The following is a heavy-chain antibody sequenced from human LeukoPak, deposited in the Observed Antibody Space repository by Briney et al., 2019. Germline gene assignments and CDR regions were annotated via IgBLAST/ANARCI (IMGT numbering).Heavy chain of an antibody. Sequence: ASVKVSCKASGYTFTNYAMHWVRQAPGQRLEWMGWINAGNGNTKYSQEFQGRVTISRDTSASTAYMELSSLTSEDRGVYYCARVVKYSSGPLPDPLPYYFDSWAKGTLVTVSS. CDR1: GYTFTNYA. J-gene: IGHJ4*02. CDR3: ARVVKYSSGPLPDPLPYYFDS. D-gene: IGHD6-19*01. CDR2: INAGNGNT. V-gene: IGHV1-3*03.